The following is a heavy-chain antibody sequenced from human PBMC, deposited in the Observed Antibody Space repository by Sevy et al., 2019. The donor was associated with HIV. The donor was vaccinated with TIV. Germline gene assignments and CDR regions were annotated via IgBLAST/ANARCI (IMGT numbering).Heavy chain of an antibody. J-gene: IGHJ6*02. V-gene: IGHV4-34*01. CDR3: ARGWRGAVTNYYYYYGMDV. CDR2: INHSGST. CDR1: GGSFSGYY. D-gene: IGHD4-17*01. Sequence: SETLYLTCAVYGGSFSGYYWSWIRQPPGKGLEWIGEINHSGSTNYNPSLKSRVTISVDTSKNQLSLKLSSVTAADTAVYYCARGWRGAVTNYYYYYGMDVWGQGTTVTVSS.